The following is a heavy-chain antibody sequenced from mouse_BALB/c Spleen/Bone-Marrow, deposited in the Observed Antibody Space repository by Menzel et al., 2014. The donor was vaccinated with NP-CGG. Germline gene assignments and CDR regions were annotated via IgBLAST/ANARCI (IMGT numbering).Heavy chain of an antibody. V-gene: IGHV1-77*01. CDR1: GYTFTAYV. CDR3: ARDYYGSSGAMDY. J-gene: IGHJ4*01. Sequence: VQLQQPGPELVKPGASVKMSCKASGYTFTAYVISWVKQRPGQGFEWIGEIYPGSGSTYYNEKSKGKATLTAAKSSXTAYMQLSSLTSEDSAVYFGARDYYGSSGAMDYWGQGTSVTVSS. CDR2: IYPGSGST. D-gene: IGHD1-1*01.